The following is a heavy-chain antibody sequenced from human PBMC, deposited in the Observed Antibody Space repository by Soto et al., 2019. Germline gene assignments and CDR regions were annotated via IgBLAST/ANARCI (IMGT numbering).Heavy chain of an antibody. D-gene: IGHD2-15*01. Sequence: SETLSLTCTVSGGSISSGGYYWSWIRQHPGKGLEWIGYIYYSGSTYYNPSLKSRVTISVDTSKNQFSLKLSSVTAADTAVYYCARGTLLDIVVVVAATPPDAFDIWGQGTMVTVS. CDR2: IYYSGST. V-gene: IGHV4-31*03. CDR1: GGSISSGGYY. J-gene: IGHJ3*02. CDR3: ARGTLLDIVVVVAATPPDAFDI.